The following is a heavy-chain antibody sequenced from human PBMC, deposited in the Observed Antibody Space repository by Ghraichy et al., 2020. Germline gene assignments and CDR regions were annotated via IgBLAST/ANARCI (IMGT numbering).Heavy chain of an antibody. CDR2: IYYSGST. J-gene: IGHJ4*02. D-gene: IGHD3-10*01. CDR1: GGSISSSNCY. V-gene: IGHV4-39*01. CDR3: ARQGANHYGSGTNFDY. Sequence: SETLSLSCTVSGGSISSSNCYWGWVRQPPGKGLEWIGSIYYSGSTYYNPSLKSRVTISGDTSKNQFSLNLTSVTAADTAVYYCARQGANHYGSGTNFDYWGQGTLVTVSS.